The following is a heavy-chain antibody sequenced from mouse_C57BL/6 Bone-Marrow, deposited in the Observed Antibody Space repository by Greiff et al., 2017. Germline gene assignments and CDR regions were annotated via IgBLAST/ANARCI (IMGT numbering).Heavy chain of an antibody. D-gene: IGHD3-3*01. CDR2: IDPSDSYT. CDR1: GYTFTSYW. Sequence: VQLQQPGAELVKPGASVKLSCTASGYTFTSYWMQWVKQRPGQGLEWIGEIDPSDSYTNYTQKFKGKATLTVDTSSSTAYMQLSSLPSEDSAVYYCARDGTWFAYWGQGTLVTGSA. V-gene: IGHV1-50*01. J-gene: IGHJ3*01. CDR3: ARDGTWFAY.